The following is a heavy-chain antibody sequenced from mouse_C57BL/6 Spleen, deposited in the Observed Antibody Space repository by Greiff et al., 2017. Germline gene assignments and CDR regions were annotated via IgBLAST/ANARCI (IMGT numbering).Heavy chain of an antibody. CDR1: GFTFSDYG. V-gene: IGHV5-17*01. CDR3: ARPRSSYGYYAMDY. D-gene: IGHD1-1*01. Sequence: EVHLVESGGGLVKPGGSLKLSCAASGFTFSDYGMHWVRQAPEKGLEWVAYISSGSSTIYYADTVKGRFTISRDNAKNTLFLQMTSLRSEDTAMYYCARPRSSYGYYAMDYWGQGTSVTVSS. J-gene: IGHJ4*01. CDR2: ISSGSSTI.